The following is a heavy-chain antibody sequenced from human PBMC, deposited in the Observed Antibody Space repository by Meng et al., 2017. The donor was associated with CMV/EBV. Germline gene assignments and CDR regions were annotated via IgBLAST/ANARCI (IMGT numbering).Heavy chain of an antibody. V-gene: IGHV3-15*01. D-gene: IGHD3-10*01. CDR2: IKSKTDGGTT. Sequence: GESLKISCAASGFTFSNAWMSWVRQAPGKGLEWVGRIKSKTDGGTTDYAAPVKGRFTISRDDSKNTLYLRMNSLKTEDTAVYYCTTGLTMVRGVITYYYYYGMDVWGQGTTVTVSS. CDR1: GFTFSNAW. J-gene: IGHJ6*02. CDR3: TTGLTMVRGVITYYYYYGMDV.